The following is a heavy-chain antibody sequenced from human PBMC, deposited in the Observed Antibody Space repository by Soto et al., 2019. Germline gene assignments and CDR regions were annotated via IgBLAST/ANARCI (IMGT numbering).Heavy chain of an antibody. D-gene: IGHD1-26*01. J-gene: IGHJ5*02. CDR2: IYFSGTT. CDR3: AIDRGVGNWFDP. V-gene: IGHV4-31*03. CDR1: GGSISSGGYY. Sequence: QVQLQESGPGLVKPSQTLSLTCTVSGGSISSGGYYWSWIRQYPGKGPAWIGYIYFSGTTYYNPSLKSRVTISLDTSKNQFSLKLSSVTAADTAVYYCAIDRGVGNWFDPWGQGTLVTVSS.